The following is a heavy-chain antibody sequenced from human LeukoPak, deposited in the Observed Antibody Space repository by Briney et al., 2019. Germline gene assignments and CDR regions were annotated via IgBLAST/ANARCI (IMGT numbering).Heavy chain of an antibody. CDR2: VNQDGSEK. CDR3: ALDGGVSGYDLLDY. Sequence: GGSLRRSCAASGFTFSSLWMTWVREAPGKGLEWVANVNQDGSEKYFVDSVKGRFTISRDNAKNSVFLQMNSLTVEDTAVYYCALDGGVSGYDLLDYWGQGTLVTVSS. D-gene: IGHD5-12*01. J-gene: IGHJ4*02. CDR1: GFTFSSLW. V-gene: IGHV3-7*01.